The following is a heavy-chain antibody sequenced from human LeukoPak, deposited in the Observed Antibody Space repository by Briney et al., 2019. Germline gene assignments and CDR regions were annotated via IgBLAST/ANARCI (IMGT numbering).Heavy chain of an antibody. D-gene: IGHD6-19*01. Sequence: GGSLRLSCAASGFTFSSYSMNWVRQAPGKGLEWVSSISSSSSYIYYADSVKGRFTISRDNAKNSLYLQMNSLRAEDTAVYYCARDKVGSGWPDYWGQGTLVTVSS. CDR3: ARDKVGSGWPDY. J-gene: IGHJ4*02. CDR2: ISSSSSYI. CDR1: GFTFSSYS. V-gene: IGHV3-21*01.